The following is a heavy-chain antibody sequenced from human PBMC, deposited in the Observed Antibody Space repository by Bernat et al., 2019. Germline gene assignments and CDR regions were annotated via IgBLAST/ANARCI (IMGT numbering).Heavy chain of an antibody. V-gene: IGHV3-74*01. J-gene: IGHJ4*02. CDR2: INRDGSIT. Sequence: EVQLVESGGGLVQPGGSLRLSCAASGFTFSSYWMHWVRQAPGKGLVWVARINRDGSITTYADSVRGRFTTSRDNAKNTLFLQMTSLTAEDTAVYYCVRIGYSTSSLGIDYWGQGAPVSVSS. D-gene: IGHD6-6*01. CDR3: VRIGYSTSSLGIDY. CDR1: GFTFSSYW.